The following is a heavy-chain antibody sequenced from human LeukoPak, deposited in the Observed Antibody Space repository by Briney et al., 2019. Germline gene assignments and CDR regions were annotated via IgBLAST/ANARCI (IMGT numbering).Heavy chain of an antibody. CDR2: ISWDSGSI. D-gene: IGHD3-10*01. V-gene: IGHV3-9*01. CDR1: GFTFDDYG. CDR3: AKTMIRGVYSYYAMDV. Sequence: PGRSPRLSCVASGFTFDDYGMHWVRQAPGKGLEWVSGISWDSGSIVYAASVKGRFTISRDNAKNSLYLQMNSLRAEDTALYFCAKTMIRGVYSYYAMDVWGQGTTVTVSS. J-gene: IGHJ6*02.